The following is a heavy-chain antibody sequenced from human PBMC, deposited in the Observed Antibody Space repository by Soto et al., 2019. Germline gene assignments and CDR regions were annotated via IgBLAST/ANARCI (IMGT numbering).Heavy chain of an antibody. D-gene: IGHD4-17*01. CDR3: ASYDYGDYHYYYMDV. V-gene: IGHV4-39*01. Sequence: QLQLQESGPGLVKPSETLSLTCTVSGGSISSSSYYWGWIRQPPGKGLEWIGSIYYSGSTYYNPSLKSRVTISVDTSKNQFSLKLSSVTAADTAVYYCASYDYGDYHYYYMDVWGKGTTVTVSS. CDR2: IYYSGST. J-gene: IGHJ6*03. CDR1: GGSISSSSYY.